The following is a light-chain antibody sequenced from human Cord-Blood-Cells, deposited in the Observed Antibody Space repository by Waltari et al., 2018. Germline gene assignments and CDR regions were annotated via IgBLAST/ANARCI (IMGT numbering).Light chain of an antibody. V-gene: IGLV2-14*01. CDR3: SSYTSSSTPWV. Sequence: QSALTQPASVSGPPGQSIPISSTGTTSDVGGYTYVSCYQQHPGKAPKLMIYDVSNRPSGVSNRFSGSKSGNTASLTISGLQAEDEADYYCSSYTSSSTPWVFGGGTKLTVL. J-gene: IGLJ3*02. CDR2: DVS. CDR1: TSDVGGYTY.